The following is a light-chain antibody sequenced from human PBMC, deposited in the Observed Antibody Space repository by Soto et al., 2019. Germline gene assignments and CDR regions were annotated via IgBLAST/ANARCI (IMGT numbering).Light chain of an antibody. Sequence: IQMTQSPSSLSASVGDRVTITCRASQGIRSYLAWYQQRPRKAPELLIYGASTLRPGGASRFSGSGSGTDFTLTISSLQPEDSATYYCQQSYSSLVYTFGPGTKVDIK. V-gene: IGKV1-39*01. CDR2: GAS. J-gene: IGKJ2*01. CDR1: QGIRSY. CDR3: QQSYSSLVYT.